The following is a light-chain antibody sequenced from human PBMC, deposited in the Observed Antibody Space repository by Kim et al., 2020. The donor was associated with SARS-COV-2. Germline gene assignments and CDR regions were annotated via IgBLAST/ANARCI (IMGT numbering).Light chain of an antibody. CDR2: NNY. CDR3: AVWDDSLHGVV. V-gene: IGLV1-44*01. CDR1: TSNVRTNS. Sequence: GQRVTISCSGSTSNVRTNSVNWYQQVPGTAPKLLIFNNYERPSGVPDRFYGSRSGTSASLAISGLQSDDEADYYCAVWDDSLHGVVFGGGTQLTVL. J-gene: IGLJ2*01.